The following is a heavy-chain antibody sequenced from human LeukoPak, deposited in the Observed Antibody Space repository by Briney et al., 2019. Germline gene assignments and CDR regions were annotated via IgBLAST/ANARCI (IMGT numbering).Heavy chain of an antibody. V-gene: IGHV4-30-2*01. CDR2: ISHSGST. CDR1: GGSISSGGYY. D-gene: IGHD6-19*01. J-gene: IGHJ4*02. CDR3: ARGSSGWFENFDY. Sequence: PSETLXLTCTVSGGSISSGGYYWSWIRQPPGKGLEWIGYISHSGSTYYNPSLRSRVTISVDTSKNQFSLKLSSVTAADTAVYYCARGSSGWFENFDYWGQGTLVTVSS.